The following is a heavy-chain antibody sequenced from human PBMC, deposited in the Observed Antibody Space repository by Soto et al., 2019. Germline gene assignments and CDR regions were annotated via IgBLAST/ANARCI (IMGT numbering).Heavy chain of an antibody. Sequence: ASVKVSCKDSGYTFTGYYMHWVRPAPGQGLEWMGWINPNSGGTNYAQKFQGRVTMTRDTSISTAYMELSRLRSDDTAVYYCARDQSVRWLRFPYYYYGMDVWGQGTTVTVSS. V-gene: IGHV1-2*02. CDR1: GYTFTGYY. D-gene: IGHD5-12*01. CDR3: ARDQSVRWLRFPYYYYGMDV. J-gene: IGHJ6*02. CDR2: INPNSGGT.